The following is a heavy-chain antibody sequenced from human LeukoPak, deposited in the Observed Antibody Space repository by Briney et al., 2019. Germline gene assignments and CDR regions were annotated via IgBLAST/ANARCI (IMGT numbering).Heavy chain of an antibody. CDR3: ARGGRIVGSTSLFDY. V-gene: IGHV4-59*08. Sequence: SETLSLTCTVSGGSISSYYWSWIRQPPGKGLEWIGYIYYSGSTNYNPSLKSRVTISVDTSKNQFSLKLSSVTAADTAVYYCARGGRIVGSTSLFDYWGQGTLVTVSS. D-gene: IGHD2-2*01. CDR1: GGSISSYY. CDR2: IYYSGST. J-gene: IGHJ4*02.